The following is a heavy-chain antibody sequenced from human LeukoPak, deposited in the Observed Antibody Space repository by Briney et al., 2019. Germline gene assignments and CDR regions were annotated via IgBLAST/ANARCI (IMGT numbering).Heavy chain of an antibody. CDR2: IYTSGST. V-gene: IGHV4-4*07. CDR1: GGSISSYD. J-gene: IGHJ4*02. Sequence: SETLSLTCIVSGGSISSYDWNWIRQPAGKGLEWIGRIYTSGSTNYNPSLKSRVTISLDKSKNQFSLKLSSVTAADTAVYYCASERLAAAGMPFDSWGQGTLVTVSS. CDR3: ASERLAAAGMPFDS. D-gene: IGHD6-13*01.